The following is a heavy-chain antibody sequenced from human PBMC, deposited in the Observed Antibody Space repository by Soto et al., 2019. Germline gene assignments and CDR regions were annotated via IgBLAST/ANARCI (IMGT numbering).Heavy chain of an antibody. CDR3: ARGGYCSSTSCYPYYYYGMDV. D-gene: IGHD2-2*01. CDR2: INHSGST. Sequence: QVQLQQWGAGLLKPSETLSLTCAVYGGSFSGYYWSWIRQPPGKGLEWIGEINHSGSTNYNPSLTSRVTISVDTSKNQFSLKLSSVTAADTAVYYCARGGYCSSTSCYPYYYYGMDVWGQGTTVTVSS. V-gene: IGHV4-34*01. J-gene: IGHJ6*02. CDR1: GGSFSGYY.